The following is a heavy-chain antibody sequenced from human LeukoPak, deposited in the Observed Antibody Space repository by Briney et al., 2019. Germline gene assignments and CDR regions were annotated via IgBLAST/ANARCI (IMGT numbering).Heavy chain of an antibody. V-gene: IGHV3-21*05. CDR2: INDVSSDI. Sequence: PGGSLRLSCAASGFTFSLYAMNWVRQAPGKGLEWVSYINDVSSDIHYADSVKGRFTISRDNAKNTLYLQMNSLRAEDTAVYYCARDTYQPGLIDCWGQGTLVTVSS. CDR3: ARDTYQPGLIDC. J-gene: IGHJ4*02. CDR1: GFTFSLYA. D-gene: IGHD2-2*01.